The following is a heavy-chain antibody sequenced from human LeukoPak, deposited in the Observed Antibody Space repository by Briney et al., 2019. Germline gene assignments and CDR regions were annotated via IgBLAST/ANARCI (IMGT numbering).Heavy chain of an antibody. Sequence: ASVTVSCKASGYTFTIYGISWVRQAPGQGLEWMGWISAYNGNTNYAQKLQGRVTMTTDTSTSTAYMELRSLRSDDTAVYYCASSPHYYDSSGYRYWGQGTLVTVSS. V-gene: IGHV1-18*01. CDR2: ISAYNGNT. CDR3: ASSPHYYDSSGYRY. CDR1: GYTFTIYG. J-gene: IGHJ4*02. D-gene: IGHD3-22*01.